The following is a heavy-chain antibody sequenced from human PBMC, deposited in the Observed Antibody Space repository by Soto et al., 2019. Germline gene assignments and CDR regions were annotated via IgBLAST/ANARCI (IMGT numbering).Heavy chain of an antibody. CDR1: GGSISSSS. CDR2: KTYDGSNK. J-gene: IGHJ4*02. Sequence: LSLTCTVSGGSISSSSYYWGWIRQAPGKGLEWVAVKTYDGSNKYYADSVKGRFTISRDNSKNTLYLQMNSLRAEDTAVYYCARAGGLLVDYWGQGTLVTVSS. D-gene: IGHD1-26*01. CDR3: ARAGGLLVDY. V-gene: IGHV3-30-3*01.